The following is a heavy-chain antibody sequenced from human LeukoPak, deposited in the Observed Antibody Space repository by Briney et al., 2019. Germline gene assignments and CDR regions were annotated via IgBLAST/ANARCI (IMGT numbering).Heavy chain of an antibody. J-gene: IGHJ4*02. CDR3: ARGLAYCGGDCYHYFDY. V-gene: IGHV1-69*04. CDR2: IIPILGIA. CDR1: GGTFSSYA. D-gene: IGHD2-21*02. Sequence: ASVKVSCKASGGTFSSYAISWVRQAPGQGLEWMGRIIPILGIANYAQKFQGRVTITADESTSTAYMELSSLRSEDTAVYYCARGLAYCGGDCYHYFDYWGQGTLVTVSS.